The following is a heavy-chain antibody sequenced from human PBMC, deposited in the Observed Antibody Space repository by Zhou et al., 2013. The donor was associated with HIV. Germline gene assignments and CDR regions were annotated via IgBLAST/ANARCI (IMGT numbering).Heavy chain of an antibody. CDR1: GGSISSSSYY. CDR3: ARNAAGGSLYYYMDV. D-gene: IGHD3-16*01. Sequence: QVQLQESGPGLVKPSETLSLTCTVSGGSISSSSYYWGWIRQPPGKGLEWIGSIYYSGSTYYNPSLKSRVTISVDTSKNQFSLKLSSVTAADTAVYYCARNAAGGSLYYYMDVWGKGTTVTVSS. V-gene: IGHV4-39*01. CDR2: IYYSGST. J-gene: IGHJ6*03.